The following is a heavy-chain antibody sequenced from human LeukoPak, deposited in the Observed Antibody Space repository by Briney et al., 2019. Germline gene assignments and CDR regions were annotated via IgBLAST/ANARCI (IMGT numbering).Heavy chain of an antibody. CDR3: ARDPYSGSYGAYYYYYMDV. Sequence: HPGGSLRLSCAASGFTFSTYAMSCPRHAPGKGPEWVSAISVTGDRTYSADSVTGRFTISRDNSKNTLYLQMNSLRAEDTAAYYCARDPYSGSYGAYYYYYMDVWGKGTTVTISS. CDR1: GFTFSTYA. J-gene: IGHJ6*03. V-gene: IGHV3-23*01. CDR2: ISVTGDRT. D-gene: IGHD1-26*01.